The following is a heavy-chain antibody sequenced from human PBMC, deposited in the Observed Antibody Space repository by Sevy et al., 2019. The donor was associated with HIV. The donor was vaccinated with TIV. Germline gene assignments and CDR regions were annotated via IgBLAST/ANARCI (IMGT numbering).Heavy chain of an antibody. J-gene: IGHJ5*02. CDR3: ARDNTYLRSWFDP. D-gene: IGHD3-10*02. CDR1: GGSISSYY. V-gene: IGHV4-59*13. CDR2: IYYSGST. Sequence: SETLSLTCTVSGGSISSYYWSWIRQPPGKGLEWIGYIYYSGSTNYNPSLKSRVTISVDTSKNQFSLKLSSVTAADTAVYYCARDNTYLRSWFDPWGQGTLVTVSS.